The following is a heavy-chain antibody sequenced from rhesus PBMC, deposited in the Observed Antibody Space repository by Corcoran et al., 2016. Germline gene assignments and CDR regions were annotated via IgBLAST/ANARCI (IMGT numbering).Heavy chain of an antibody. CDR2: SGGSNDNT. CDR1: GYSISSGYG. CDR3: ARENSWNYFDY. J-gene: IGHJ4*01. V-gene: IGHV4-127*01. Sequence: QVQLQESGPGLVKPSETLSLTCAVSGYSISSGYGWSWIRQPPGKGVEWIGYSGGSNDNTNDNPSLKSRVTISKDTSKSQFSLKLSSVPAADTAVYYCARENSWNYFDYWGQGVLVTVSS. D-gene: IGHD1-1-1*01.